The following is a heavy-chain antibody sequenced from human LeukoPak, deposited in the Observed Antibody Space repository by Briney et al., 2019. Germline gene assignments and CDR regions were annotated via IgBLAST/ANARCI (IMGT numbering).Heavy chain of an antibody. CDR2: INPNTGGT. CDR3: AVKMEYCSSSRCLTGFDY. Sequence: ASVKVSCKASGYTLTGYYMHWVRQAPGQGLEWMGWINPNTGGTDYTQKFQGRVTMTRDTSISTAYMELSRLRSDDAAVYYCAVKMEYCSSSRCLTGFDYWGQGTLVTVSS. D-gene: IGHD2-2*01. V-gene: IGHV1-2*02. CDR1: GYTLTGYY. J-gene: IGHJ4*02.